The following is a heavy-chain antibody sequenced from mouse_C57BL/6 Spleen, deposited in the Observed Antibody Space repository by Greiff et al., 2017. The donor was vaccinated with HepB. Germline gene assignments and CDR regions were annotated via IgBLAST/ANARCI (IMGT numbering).Heavy chain of an antibody. CDR2: INPYNGDT. CDR1: GYSFTGYF. CDR3: AREGSFYYGSSYGYFDV. Sequence: VQLKQSGPELVKPGDSVKISCKASGYSFTGYFMNWVMQSHGKSLEWIGRINPYNGDTFYNQKFKGKATLTVDKSSSTAHMELRSLTSEDSAVYYCAREGSFYYGSSYGYFDVWGTGTTVTVSS. V-gene: IGHV1-20*01. D-gene: IGHD1-1*01. J-gene: IGHJ1*03.